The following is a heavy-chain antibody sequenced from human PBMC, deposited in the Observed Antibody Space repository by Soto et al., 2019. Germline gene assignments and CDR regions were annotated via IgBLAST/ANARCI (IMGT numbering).Heavy chain of an antibody. J-gene: IGHJ4*02. Sequence: QVQLVESGGGVVQPGRSLRLSCAASGFSFGGYGMHWVRQAPGKGLEWVAGIRYDGSNEYYADSAKGRFTISRDNSKNTLYLQMNSLRAEDTAVYYCARDGVGATTYFGYFDYWGQGTLVTVSS. V-gene: IGHV3-33*01. CDR1: GFSFGGYG. D-gene: IGHD1-26*01. CDR2: IRYDGSNE. CDR3: ARDGVGATTYFGYFDY.